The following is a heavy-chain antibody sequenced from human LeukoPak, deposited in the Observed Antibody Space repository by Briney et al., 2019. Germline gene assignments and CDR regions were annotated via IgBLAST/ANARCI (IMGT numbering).Heavy chain of an antibody. V-gene: IGHV4-34*12. D-gene: IGHD2-8*01. CDR2: IIDTGST. CDR3: ATDIVLMVYARLGRLFDY. J-gene: IGHJ4*02. CDR1: GESFSGYY. Sequence: SETLSLTCVVYGESFSGYYWTWIRQPPGKGLEWIGEIIDTGSTKYNSSLKSRVTISVDTSKNEFSLDLTSVTAADTAVYYCATDIVLMVYARLGRLFDYWGQGTLVTVSS.